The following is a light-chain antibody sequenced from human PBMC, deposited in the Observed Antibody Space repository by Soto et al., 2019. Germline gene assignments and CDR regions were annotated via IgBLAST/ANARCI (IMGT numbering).Light chain of an antibody. V-gene: IGKV3-20*01. J-gene: IGKJ1*01. CDR3: QQYNNWRT. CDR2: GAS. Sequence: EIVLTQSPGTLSLSPGERATLSCRASQSVSSSYLAWYQQKPGQAPRLLIYGASSRATVIPDGFSGSGSGTDFTLTISRLEPEDFAVYYCQQYNNWRTFGQGTKVDIK. CDR1: QSVSSSY.